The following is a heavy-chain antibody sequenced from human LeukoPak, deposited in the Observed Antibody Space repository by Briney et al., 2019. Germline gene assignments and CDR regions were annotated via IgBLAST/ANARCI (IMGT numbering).Heavy chain of an antibody. CDR2: TSYNGRES. CDR1: GFTFSSYA. V-gene: IGHV3-30*04. CDR3: AKATSPYDYVWGTSD. J-gene: IGHJ4*02. Sequence: GGSLRLSCAASGFTFSSYAVHWVRQAPGKGLEWVAVTSYNGRESYHVDSVKGRFTISRDNSKNTLYLQMNSVTTDDTAVYYCAKATSPYDYVWGTSDWGQGTLVTVSS. D-gene: IGHD3-16*01.